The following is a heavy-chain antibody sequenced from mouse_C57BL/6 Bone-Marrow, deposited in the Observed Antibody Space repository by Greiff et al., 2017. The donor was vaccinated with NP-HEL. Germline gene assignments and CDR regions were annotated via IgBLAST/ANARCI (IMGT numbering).Heavy chain of an antibody. V-gene: IGHV1-55*01. CDR3: ARWGYGSTYYAMDY. CDR1: GYTFTSYW. J-gene: IGHJ4*01. CDR2: IYPGSGSA. D-gene: IGHD1-1*01. Sequence: QVQLQQPGAELVKPGASVKMSCKASGYTFTSYWITWVKQRPGQGLEWIGDIYPGSGSANYNEKFKSKATLTVDTSSSTAYMQLSSLTSEDSAVYYCARWGYGSTYYAMDYWGQGTSVTVSS.